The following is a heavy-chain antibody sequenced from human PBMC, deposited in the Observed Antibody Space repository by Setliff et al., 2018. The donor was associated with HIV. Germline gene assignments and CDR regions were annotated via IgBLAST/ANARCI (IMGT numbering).Heavy chain of an antibody. J-gene: IGHJ4*02. CDR2: ISPNSGGT. Sequence: ASVKVSCKASGYTFTGYYMHWVRQAPGQGLEWMGWISPNSGGTDYAQKFQGRVTMTRDTSISTAYMELSSLRSEDTAVYYCARAAYGYDSSGYFFDYWGQGTLVTVSS. CDR3: ARAAYGYDSSGYFFDY. V-gene: IGHV1-2*02. CDR1: GYTFTGYY. D-gene: IGHD3-22*01.